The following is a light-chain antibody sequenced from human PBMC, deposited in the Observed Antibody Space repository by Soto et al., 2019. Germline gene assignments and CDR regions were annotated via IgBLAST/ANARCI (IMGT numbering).Light chain of an antibody. CDR3: GTWDNSLSGGV. V-gene: IGLV1-51*02. CDR2: DNS. CDR1: SSNIGAHS. J-gene: IGLJ3*02. Sequence: QSVLTQPPSLSAAPGHQVTIFCSGSSSNIGAHSVSWYQQLPGTAPKLLIYDNSERPSGVPERFSGSKSGTSATLGITGLQTGDEADYYCGTWDNSLSGGVFGGGTKLTVL.